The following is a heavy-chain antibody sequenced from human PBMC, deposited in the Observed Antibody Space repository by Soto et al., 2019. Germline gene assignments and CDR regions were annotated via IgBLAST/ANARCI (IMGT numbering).Heavy chain of an antibody. Sequence: QLQLQESGPGLVKPSETLSLTCTVSGGSISSSSYYWGWIRQPPGKGLEWFGSIYYSGSTYYNPSLKSRVTISVDTSKNQFSLKLSSVTAADTAVYYCARRVDYGGRLFDYWGQGTLVTVSS. J-gene: IGHJ4*02. D-gene: IGHD4-17*01. CDR2: IYYSGST. CDR3: ARRVDYGGRLFDY. V-gene: IGHV4-39*01. CDR1: GGSISSSSYY.